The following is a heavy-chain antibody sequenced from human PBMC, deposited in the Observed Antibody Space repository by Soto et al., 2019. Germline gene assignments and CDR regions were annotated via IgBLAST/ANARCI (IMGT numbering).Heavy chain of an antibody. V-gene: IGHV3-9*01. CDR3: ARSWSGSTSGRVDV. J-gene: IGHJ6*02. CDR1: GFTFDDHV. D-gene: IGHD3-3*01. CDR2: ITWDGYSI. Sequence: PGGSLRLSCVASGFTFDDHVMHWVRQVPGKGLEWVGHITWDGYSIGYGGSVRGRFTISRDNAKDTLYLQMNSLGPEDTALYYCARSWSGSTSGRVDVWGQGTTVTVS.